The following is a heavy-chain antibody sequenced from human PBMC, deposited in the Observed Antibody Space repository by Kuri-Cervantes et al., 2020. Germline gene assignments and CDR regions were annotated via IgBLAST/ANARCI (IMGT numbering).Heavy chain of an antibody. V-gene: IGHV3-30*19. D-gene: IGHD2-15*01. J-gene: IGHJ3*02. Sequence: LSLTCAASGFTFSSYGMHWVRQAPGKGLEWVAVISHDGSNTYYADSVKGRFTISRDNSKNTLYVQMNSLRHEDTAVYYCARPGHCSGGSCQRAFDIWGPGTMVTVSS. CDR3: ARPGHCSGGSCQRAFDI. CDR2: ISHDGSNT. CDR1: GFTFSSYG.